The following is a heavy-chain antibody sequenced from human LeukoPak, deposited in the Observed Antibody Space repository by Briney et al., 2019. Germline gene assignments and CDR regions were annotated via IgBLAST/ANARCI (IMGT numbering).Heavy chain of an antibody. V-gene: IGHV3-30*02. CDR3: AKDRSGYMDV. CDR1: GFTFSSYG. J-gene: IGHJ6*03. CDR2: IRFDGSNK. Sequence: GGSLRLSCAASGFTFSSYGIHWVRQAPGKGLEWVAFIRFDGSNKYYSDSVKGRFTISRDNSKTTLYLQMNSLRAEDTAVYYCAKDRSGYMDVWGKGTTVTVSS.